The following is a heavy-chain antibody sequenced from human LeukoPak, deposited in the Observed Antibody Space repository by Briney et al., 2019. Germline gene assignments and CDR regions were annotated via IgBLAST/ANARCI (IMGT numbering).Heavy chain of an antibody. Sequence: SETLSLTCTVSGGSISSGDYYWSWIRQPPGKGLEWIGYIYYSGSTYYNPSLKSRVTISVDTSKNQFSLKLSSVTAADTAVYYCALYSGYDRWFDPWGQGTLVTVCS. CDR2: IYYSGST. CDR3: ALYSGYDRWFDP. J-gene: IGHJ5*02. D-gene: IGHD5-12*01. CDR1: GGSISSGDYY. V-gene: IGHV4-30-4*01.